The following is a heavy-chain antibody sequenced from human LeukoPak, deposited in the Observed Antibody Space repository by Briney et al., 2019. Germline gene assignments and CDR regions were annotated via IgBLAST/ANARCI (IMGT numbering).Heavy chain of an antibody. Sequence: ASVKVSCKASGGTFSSYAISWVRQATGQGLEWMGWVNPNNGNTGFAQKFQGRVTMSRDTSISTVYMELRSLRSEDTAVYYCVRESTIEVAGSDAFDIWGQGTKVIVSS. J-gene: IGHJ3*02. V-gene: IGHV1-8*02. CDR1: GGTFSSYA. CDR3: VRESTIEVAGSDAFDI. D-gene: IGHD6-19*01. CDR2: VNPNNGNT.